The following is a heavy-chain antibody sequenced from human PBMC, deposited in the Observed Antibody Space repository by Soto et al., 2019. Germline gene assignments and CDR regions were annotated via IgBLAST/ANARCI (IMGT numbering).Heavy chain of an antibody. J-gene: IGHJ4*02. CDR1: GGSISSSSYY. CDR3: ARHLSRSVERQTTQLDY. Sequence: SETLSLTCTVSGGSISSSSYYWGWIRQPPGKGLEWIGSIYYSGSTYYNPSLKSRVTISVDTSKNQFSLKLSSVTAADTAVYYCARHLSRSVERQTTQLDYWGQGTLVTVSS. D-gene: IGHD1-7*01. V-gene: IGHV4-39*01. CDR2: IYYSGST.